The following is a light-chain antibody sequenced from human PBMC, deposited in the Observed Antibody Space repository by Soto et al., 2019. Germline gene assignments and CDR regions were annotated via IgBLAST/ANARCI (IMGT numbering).Light chain of an antibody. Sequence: DIQMTQSPSTLSASVGDRITITCRASQSIIRWLAWYQQKPGKAPKLLMYRASTLESGVPSRFSGSGSGTEFTLTISSLQSEDFAVYYCQQYHIWPPWTSGQGTTGDIK. J-gene: IGKJ1*01. V-gene: IGKV1-5*03. CDR1: QSIIRW. CDR3: QQYHIWPPWT. CDR2: RAS.